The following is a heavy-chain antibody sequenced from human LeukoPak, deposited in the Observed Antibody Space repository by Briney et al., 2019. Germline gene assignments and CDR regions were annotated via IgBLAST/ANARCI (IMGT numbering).Heavy chain of an antibody. D-gene: IGHD3-22*01. CDR2: MNPNSGNT. J-gene: IGHJ3*01. CDR1: GYTFTSYD. CDR3: VKVSPPSDAFDF. Sequence: ASVKVSCKASGYTFTSYDINWVRQATGQGLEWMGWMNPNSGNTGYAQKFQGRVTMTRNTSISTAYMELSSLRSEDTAVYYCVKVSPPSDAFDFWGQGTMVTVSS. V-gene: IGHV1-8*01.